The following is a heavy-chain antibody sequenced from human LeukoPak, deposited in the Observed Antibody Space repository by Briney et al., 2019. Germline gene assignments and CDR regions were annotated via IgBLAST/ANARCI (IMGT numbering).Heavy chain of an antibody. CDR2: ISSSGSTI. J-gene: IGHJ4*02. Sequence: PGGSLRLSCAASGFTFSSYEMNWVRQAPGKGLEWVSDISSSGSTIYYADSVKGRFTISRDNAKNSLYLQMNSLRAEDTAVYYCARGRYYYDSSGYYAAYFDYWGQGTLVTVSS. CDR1: GFTFSSYE. V-gene: IGHV3-48*03. D-gene: IGHD3-22*01. CDR3: ARGRYYYDSSGYYAAYFDY.